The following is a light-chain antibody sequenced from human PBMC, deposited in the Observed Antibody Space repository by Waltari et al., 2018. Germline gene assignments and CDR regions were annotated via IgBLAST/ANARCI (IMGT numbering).Light chain of an antibody. CDR3: QQYNSYPLT. V-gene: IGKV1-5*01. CDR1: QSISSW. J-gene: IGKJ4*01. Sequence: DIQMTQSPSTLSASVGDRVTITCRASQSISSWVAWYQQESGKAPKRLIYDASSFESGVPSRFSGSGSGTEFTLTISSLQPDDFATYYCQQYNSYPLTFGGGTKVEIK. CDR2: DAS.